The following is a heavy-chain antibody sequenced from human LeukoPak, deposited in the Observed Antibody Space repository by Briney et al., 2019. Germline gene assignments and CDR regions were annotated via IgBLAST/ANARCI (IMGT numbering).Heavy chain of an antibody. D-gene: IGHD6-6*01. V-gene: IGHV4-39*07. CDR2: IHYSGST. Sequence: PSETLSLTCSVSGGSTSTSTSYWGWVRQPPGKGLEWIGSIHYSGSTYKNPSLKSRVTMSMDTSRSQFSLKVTSLTAADSAVYFCARESSSSRYFMDVWGRGTTVTVSS. CDR1: GGSTSTSTSY. CDR3: ARESSSSRYFMDV. J-gene: IGHJ6*03.